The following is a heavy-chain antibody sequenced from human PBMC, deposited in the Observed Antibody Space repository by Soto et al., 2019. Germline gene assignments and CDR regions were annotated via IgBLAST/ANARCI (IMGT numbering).Heavy chain of an antibody. CDR1: GYTFTSYD. CDR3: ARGAGIPLYRYYYYYGMDV. Sequence: ASVKVSCKASGYTFTSYDINWVRQATGQGLEWMGWMNPNSGNTGYAQKFQGRVTMTRNTSISTAYMELSSLRSEDTAVYYCARGAGIPLYRYYYYYGMDVWGQGTTVTVSS. J-gene: IGHJ6*02. CDR2: MNPNSGNT. V-gene: IGHV1-8*01. D-gene: IGHD3-10*01.